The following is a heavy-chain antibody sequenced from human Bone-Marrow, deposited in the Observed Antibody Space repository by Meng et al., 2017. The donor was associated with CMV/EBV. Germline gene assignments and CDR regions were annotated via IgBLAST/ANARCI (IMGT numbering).Heavy chain of an antibody. CDR3: AAGGGVDF. CDR1: GFNFNVYE. V-gene: IGHV3-48*03. Sequence: GGSLRLSCAASGFNFNVYEMNWVRQAPGKGLEWVAYISGSAYTRLYSDSVKGRFTISRDNAKTLVHLQMNSLRAEDTATYYCAAGGGVDFWGQGALVTVSS. J-gene: IGHJ4*02. D-gene: IGHD4-17*01. CDR2: ISGSAYTR.